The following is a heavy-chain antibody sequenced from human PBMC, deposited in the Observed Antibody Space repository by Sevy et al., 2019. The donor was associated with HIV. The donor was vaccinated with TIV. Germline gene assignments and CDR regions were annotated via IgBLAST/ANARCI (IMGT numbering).Heavy chain of an antibody. V-gene: IGHV3-33*01. J-gene: IGHJ5*02. CDR1: GFTFSSYG. CDR3: ARDAYSSSWYHINWFDP. Sequence: GGSLRLSCAASGFTFSSYGMHWVRQAPGKGLEWVAVIWYDGSNKYYADSVKGRFTISRDNSKNTLYLQMNSLRAEDTAVYYCARDAYSSSWYHINWFDPWGQGTLVTVSS. D-gene: IGHD6-13*01. CDR2: IWYDGSNK.